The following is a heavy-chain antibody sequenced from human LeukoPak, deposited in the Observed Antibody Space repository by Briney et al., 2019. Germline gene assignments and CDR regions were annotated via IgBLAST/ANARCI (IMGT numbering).Heavy chain of an antibody. J-gene: IGHJ3*02. CDR3: ATRMGVVEMATIGRGSPPHDAFDI. CDR2: INHSGST. Sequence: PSETLSLTRTVSGRSISSYYWSWIRQPPGMGLEWIGEINHSGSTNHNPSLKNRVTISIDTSKNQFSLKLSSVTAADTAVYYCATRMGVVEMATIGRGSPPHDAFDIWGQGTMVTVS. D-gene: IGHD5-24*01. V-gene: IGHV4-34*01. CDR1: GRSISSYY.